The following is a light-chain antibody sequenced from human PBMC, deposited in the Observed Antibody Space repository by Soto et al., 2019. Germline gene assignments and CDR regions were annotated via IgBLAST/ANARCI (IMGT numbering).Light chain of an antibody. CDR3: QQYGTSFT. Sequence: EIVLAQSPGTLSLSPGETATLSCRASQNLGSTYLAWYQQKPGQAPRIIIYDASSRAGGIPGRFSGSGSGTYFTLTISRLEPEVFAVYYCQQYGTSFTFGPGTKVEVK. V-gene: IGKV3-20*01. CDR1: QNLGSTY. J-gene: IGKJ3*01. CDR2: DAS.